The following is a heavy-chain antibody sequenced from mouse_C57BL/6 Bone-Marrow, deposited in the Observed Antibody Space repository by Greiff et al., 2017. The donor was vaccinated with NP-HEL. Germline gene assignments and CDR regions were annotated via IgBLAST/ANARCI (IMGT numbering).Heavy chain of an antibody. CDR1: GYAFSSYW. CDR2: IYPGDGDT. CDR3: ARFPIFYYGSSPFAY. D-gene: IGHD1-1*01. Sequence: VQLQQSGAELVKPGASVKISCKASGYAFSSYWMNWVKQRPGKGLEWIGQIYPGDGDTNYNGKFKGKATLTADKSSSTAYMQLSSLTSEDSAVYFCARFPIFYYGSSPFAYWGQGTLVTVSA. J-gene: IGHJ3*01. V-gene: IGHV1-80*01.